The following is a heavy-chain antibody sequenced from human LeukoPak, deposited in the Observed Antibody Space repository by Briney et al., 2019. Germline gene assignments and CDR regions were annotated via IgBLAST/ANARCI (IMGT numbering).Heavy chain of an antibody. V-gene: IGHV1-69*05. D-gene: IGHD3-22*01. J-gene: IGHJ4*02. CDR1: GGTFSSYA. Sequence: ASVKVSCKASGGTFSSYAISWVRQAPGQGLEWMGGIIPIFGTANYAQKFQGRVTITTDESTSTAYMELSSLRSEDTAVYYCASGGYYDSSGHLFDYWGQGTLVTVSS. CDR2: IIPIFGTA. CDR3: ASGGYYDSSGHLFDY.